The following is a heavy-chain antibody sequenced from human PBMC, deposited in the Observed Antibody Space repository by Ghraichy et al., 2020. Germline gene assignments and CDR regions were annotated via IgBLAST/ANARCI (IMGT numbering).Heavy chain of an antibody. Sequence: SETLSLTCAVYGGSFSGYYWSWIRQPPGKGLEWIGEINHSGSTNYNPSLKSRVTISVDTSKNQFSLKLSSVTAADTAVYYCARGLRMGYAVPSRRRVYYYGMDVWGQGTTVTVSS. CDR1: GGSFSGYY. J-gene: IGHJ6*02. V-gene: IGHV4-34*01. CDR3: ARGLRMGYAVPSRRRVYYYGMDV. CDR2: INHSGST. D-gene: IGHD5-18*01.